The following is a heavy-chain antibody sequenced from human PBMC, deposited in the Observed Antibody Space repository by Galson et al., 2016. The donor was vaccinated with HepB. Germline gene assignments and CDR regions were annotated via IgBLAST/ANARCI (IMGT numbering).Heavy chain of an antibody. CDR2: ISSGSSTI. CDR1: GFTFSTYS. J-gene: IGHJ4*02. D-gene: IGHD6-6*01. Sequence: SLRLSCAASGFTFSTYSMNWVRQAPGKGLEWVSYISSGSSTIYYADSVKDRFTISRDNAKNSLYLQMNSLRDEDTAVYYCARGWYSNSSPCFDYWGQGTLVTVSS. CDR3: ARGWYSNSSPCFDY. V-gene: IGHV3-48*02.